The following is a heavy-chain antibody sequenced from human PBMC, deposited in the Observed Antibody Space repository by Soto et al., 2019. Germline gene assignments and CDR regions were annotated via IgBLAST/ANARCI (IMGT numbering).Heavy chain of an antibody. J-gene: IGHJ6*02. V-gene: IGHV3-21*01. CDR2: ISSSSSYI. D-gene: IGHD3-10*01. Sequence: GGSLRLSCPASGFTFSSYSMNWVRQAPGKGLEWVSSISSSSSYIYYADSVKGRFTISRDNAKNSLYLQMNSLRAEDTAVYYCARVHYYGSGSYYPDGMDVWGQGTTVTVSS. CDR3: ARVHYYGSGSYYPDGMDV. CDR1: GFTFSSYS.